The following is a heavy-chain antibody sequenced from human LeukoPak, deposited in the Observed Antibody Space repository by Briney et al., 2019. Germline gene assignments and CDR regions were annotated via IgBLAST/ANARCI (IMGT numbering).Heavy chain of an antibody. V-gene: IGHV1-2*04. Sequence: ASVKVSCKASGFTFTSSAMHWVRQAPGQGLEWMGWINPNSGGTNYAQKFQGWVTMTRDTSISTAYMELSRLRSDDTAVYYCAREGNYGSGSYWIRSWELDYWGQGTLVTVSS. D-gene: IGHD3-10*01. CDR2: INPNSGGT. CDR1: GFTFTSSA. CDR3: AREGNYGSGSYWIRSWELDY. J-gene: IGHJ4*02.